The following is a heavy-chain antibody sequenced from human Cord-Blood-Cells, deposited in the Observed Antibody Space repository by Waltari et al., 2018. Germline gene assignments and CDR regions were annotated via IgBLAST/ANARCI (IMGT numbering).Heavy chain of an antibody. D-gene: IGHD6-19*01. CDR2: IYYRGST. CDR1: GGSISSSSYY. Sequence: QLQLQESGPGLVKPSETLSLTCTVSGGSISSSSYYWGWIRQPPGKGLEWIGSIYYRGSTYYSPSLKSRVTISVDTSKNQFSLKLSSVTAADTAVYYCARQQDSSGWYYYYGMDVWGQGTTVTVSS. V-gene: IGHV4-39*01. CDR3: ARQQDSSGWYYYYGMDV. J-gene: IGHJ6*02.